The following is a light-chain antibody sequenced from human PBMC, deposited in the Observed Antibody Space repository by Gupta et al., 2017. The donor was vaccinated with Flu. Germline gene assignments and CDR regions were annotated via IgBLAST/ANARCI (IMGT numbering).Light chain of an antibody. J-gene: IGLJ2*01. V-gene: IGLV3-1*01. CDR3: KEWNNNAVV. CDR1: KLGERF. CDR2: QDT. Sequence: SYELTQPPSESVSPGQTASFTCSGDKLGERFAQWYQQKPGPSPVLVLYQDTKRPSGIPECVYGADSATTVTMNRSEAEAVDDYYYSSKEWNNNAVVFGGGTKMTVI.